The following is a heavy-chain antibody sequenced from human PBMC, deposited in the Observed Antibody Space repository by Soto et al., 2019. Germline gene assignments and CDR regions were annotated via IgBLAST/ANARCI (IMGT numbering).Heavy chain of an antibody. J-gene: IGHJ6*03. CDR1: GFSFSDYS. D-gene: IGHD2-2*01. Sequence: EVQLVESGGGLVKPGGSLRLSCAASGFSFSDYSMNWVRQAPGKGLEWVSSISGSRSYIYYADSLKGRVTVSRDNAEKSLYLQMNSLRAEDTAVYYCARDGAYCSGTGCRDYYHYMDVWGKGTTVTVSS. CDR3: ARDGAYCSGTGCRDYYHYMDV. V-gene: IGHV3-21*01. CDR2: ISGSRSYI.